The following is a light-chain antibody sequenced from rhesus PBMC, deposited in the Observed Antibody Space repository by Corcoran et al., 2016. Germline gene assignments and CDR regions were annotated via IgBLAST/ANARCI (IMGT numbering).Light chain of an antibody. CDR2: KAS. J-gene: IGKJ1*01. CDR1: QGISSW. CDR3: QQYNSRPWT. V-gene: IGKV1-22*01. Sequence: DIQMTQSPSSLSASVGDTVTITCRASQGISSWVAWYQQRPRKAPKLLIYKASSLQSGVPSRFSGSGSGTDFTLTLSSLQSEDFATYYCQQYNSRPWTFGQGTKVEIK.